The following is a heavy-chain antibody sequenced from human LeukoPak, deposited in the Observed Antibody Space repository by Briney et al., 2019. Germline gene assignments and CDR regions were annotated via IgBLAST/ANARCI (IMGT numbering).Heavy chain of an antibody. D-gene: IGHD5/OR15-5a*01. V-gene: IGHV1-2*06. J-gene: IGHJ4*02. CDR3: ATISTAYYFDY. Sequence: ASVKVSCXASGYTFTGYYMHWVRQAPGQGLEWMGRINPNSGGTNYAQKFQGRVTMTRDTSISTAYMELSRLRSGDTAVYYCATISTAYYFDYWGQGTLVTVSS. CDR1: GYTFTGYY. CDR2: INPNSGGT.